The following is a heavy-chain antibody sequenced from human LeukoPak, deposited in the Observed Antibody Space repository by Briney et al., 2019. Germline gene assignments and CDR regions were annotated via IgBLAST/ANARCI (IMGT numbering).Heavy chain of an antibody. Sequence: PGGSLRLSCAASGFTFSSYGVHWVRQAPGKGLEWVAFIQYDGSNKYCKDSVKGRFTISRDNAKSSLYLQMNSLRVEDTAMYFCAREGYGDYHIWGQGTIVTVSS. J-gene: IGHJ3*02. CDR1: GFTFSSYG. CDR3: AREGYGDYHI. V-gene: IGHV3-30*02. D-gene: IGHD4-17*01. CDR2: IQYDGSNK.